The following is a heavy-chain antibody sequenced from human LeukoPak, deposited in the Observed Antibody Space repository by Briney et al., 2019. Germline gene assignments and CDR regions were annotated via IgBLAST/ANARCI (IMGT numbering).Heavy chain of an antibody. V-gene: IGHV3-21*06. Sequence: GGSLRLSCAASGFTFNTYIMAWVRQAPGKGLEWVSSIDVGSYAYYADSVKGRFTISRDNAKNSLYLQMNSLRVEDTAVYYCASEGVVGAATHFDYWGQGALVTVSS. D-gene: IGHD1-26*01. CDR2: IDVGSYA. CDR3: ASEGVVGAATHFDY. CDR1: GFTFNTYI. J-gene: IGHJ4*02.